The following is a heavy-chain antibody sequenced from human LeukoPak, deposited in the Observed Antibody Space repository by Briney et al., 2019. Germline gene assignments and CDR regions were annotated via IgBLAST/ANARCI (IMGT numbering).Heavy chain of an antibody. D-gene: IGHD2-15*01. Sequence: PSETLSLTCTVPGGSISSYYWSWIRQPPGKGLEWIGYIYYSGSTNYNPSLKGRVTISGDTSKNQFSLKLSSVTAADTAVYYCASFYCSGGSCYQYYYYYYMDVWGKGTTVTISS. CDR2: IYYSGST. CDR3: ASFYCSGGSCYQYYYYYYMDV. CDR1: GGSISSYY. J-gene: IGHJ6*03. V-gene: IGHV4-59*08.